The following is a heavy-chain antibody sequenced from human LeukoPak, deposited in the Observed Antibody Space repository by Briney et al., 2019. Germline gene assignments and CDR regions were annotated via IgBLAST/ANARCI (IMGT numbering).Heavy chain of an antibody. CDR3: GRHDRGDYPDH. CDR1: GGSISSGGYY. Sequence: SETLSLTCTVSGGSISSGGYYWSWIRQHPGKGLEWIGYIYYSGSTYYNPSLKSRVTISVDTSKNQFSLKLTFVTAADTAVYYCGRHDRGDYPDHWGQGTLVTVSS. D-gene: IGHD3-22*01. V-gene: IGHV4-39*01. J-gene: IGHJ4*02. CDR2: IYYSGST.